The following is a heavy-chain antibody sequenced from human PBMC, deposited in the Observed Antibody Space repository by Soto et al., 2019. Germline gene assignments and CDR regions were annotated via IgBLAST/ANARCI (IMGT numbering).Heavy chain of an antibody. Sequence: PGGSLRLSCAASGFTFSSYAMSWVRQAPGKGLEWVSASSGSVRSTYYADSLKGRFTLSRDNSKNTLYLQMTSLRAEDTAVYYCAKDQGAAQFYHYGDYGIDYWGQGTLVTVYS. D-gene: IGHD4-17*01. V-gene: IGHV3-23*01. CDR2: SSGSVRST. CDR3: AKDQGAAQFYHYGDYGIDY. J-gene: IGHJ4*02. CDR1: GFTFSSYA.